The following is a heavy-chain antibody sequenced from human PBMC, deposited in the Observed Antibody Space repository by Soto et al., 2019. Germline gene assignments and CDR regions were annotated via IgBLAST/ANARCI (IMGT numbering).Heavy chain of an antibody. J-gene: IGHJ4*02. CDR1: GGTFSSYA. D-gene: IGHD4-4*01. CDR2: IIPLFGTA. Sequence: QVQLVQSGAEVKKPGSSVKVSCKASGGTFSSYAISWVRQAPGQGLEWMGGIIPLFGTANYAQKFQGRVTITADETTSTAYMELSSLRSEDTAVYYCASLHSNLPIDYWGQGTLVTVSS. CDR3: ASLHSNLPIDY. V-gene: IGHV1-69*01.